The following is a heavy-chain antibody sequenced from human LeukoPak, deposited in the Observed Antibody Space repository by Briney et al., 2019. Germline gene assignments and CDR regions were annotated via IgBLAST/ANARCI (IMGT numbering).Heavy chain of an antibody. CDR1: GFTFSSYA. Sequence: GGSLRLSCAASGFTFSSYAMSWVRQAPGKGLEWVSFISDGGRPLHYADSVKGRFTISRDNAKNSLYLQMNSLRDEDTAVYFCARRYCTPSSCYSDYWGQGALVTVSS. CDR2: ISDGGRPL. J-gene: IGHJ4*02. V-gene: IGHV3-48*02. CDR3: ARRYCTPSSCYSDY. D-gene: IGHD2-8*01.